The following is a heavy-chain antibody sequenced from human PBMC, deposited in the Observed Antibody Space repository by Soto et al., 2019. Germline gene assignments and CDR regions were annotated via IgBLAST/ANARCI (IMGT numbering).Heavy chain of an antibody. D-gene: IGHD3-22*01. CDR3: ARDLTNYYDSSGYAFDI. J-gene: IGHJ3*02. CDR1: GGTFSSYA. CDR2: IIPIFGTA. V-gene: IGHV1-69*13. Sequence: SVKVSCKASGGTFSSYAISWVRQAPGQGLEWMGGIIPIFGTANYAQKFQGRVTITADESTSTAYMELSSLRSEDTAVYYCARDLTNYYDSSGYAFDIWGQGTMVTVSS.